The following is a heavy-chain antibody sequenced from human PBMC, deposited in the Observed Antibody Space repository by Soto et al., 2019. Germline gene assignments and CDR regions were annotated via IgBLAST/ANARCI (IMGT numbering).Heavy chain of an antibody. Sequence: ASVKVSCKASGYTFTSYYMHWVRQAPGQGLEWMGIINPSSGSTSYAQKFQGRVTMTRDTSTSTVYMELSSLRSEDTAVYYCARQPAAGDDAFAIWGQGTMVTVSS. CDR2: INPSSGST. V-gene: IGHV1-46*03. CDR1: GYTFTSYY. D-gene: IGHD6-13*01. J-gene: IGHJ3*02. CDR3: ARQPAAGDDAFAI.